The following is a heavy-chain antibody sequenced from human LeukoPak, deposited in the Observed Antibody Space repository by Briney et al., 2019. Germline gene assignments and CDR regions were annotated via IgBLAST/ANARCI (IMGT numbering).Heavy chain of an antibody. CDR1: GYSFTLYW. V-gene: IGHV5-51*01. D-gene: IGHD3-22*01. CDR3: ARHDFVYDSSGYFLGGDY. Sequence: KRGESLKISCKGSGYSFTLYWIGWVRQVPGKGLEWMGIIHPGDSNTKYSPSFQGQVTISADKSSSTAYLQWSSLKASDTGIYYCARHDFVYDSSGYFLGGDYWGQGTLLTVSS. CDR2: IHPGDSNT. J-gene: IGHJ4*02.